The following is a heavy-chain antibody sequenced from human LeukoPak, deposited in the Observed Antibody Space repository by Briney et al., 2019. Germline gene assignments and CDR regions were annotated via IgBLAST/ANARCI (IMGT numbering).Heavy chain of an antibody. CDR1: GFTFDDYA. CDR2: ISWNSGSI. Sequence: GGSLRLSCAASGFTFDDYAMHWVRQAPGKGLEWVSGISWNSGSIGYADSVKGRFTISRDNAKNSLYLQMNSLRAEDTALYYCAKDSAVAGPKFAPWGQGTLVTVSS. CDR3: AKDSAVAGPKFAP. V-gene: IGHV3-9*01. D-gene: IGHD6-19*01. J-gene: IGHJ5*02.